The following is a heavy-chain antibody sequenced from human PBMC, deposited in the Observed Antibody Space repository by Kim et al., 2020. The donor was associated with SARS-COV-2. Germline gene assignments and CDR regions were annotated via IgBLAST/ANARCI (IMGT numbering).Heavy chain of an antibody. D-gene: IGHD3-10*01. V-gene: IGHV3-23*01. CDR3: AKDPQLMVRGVIVDY. Sequence: GWSLRLSCAASGFTFSSYAMSWVRQAPGKGLEWVSAISGSGGSTYYADSVKGRFTISRDNSKNTLYLQMNSLRAEDTAVYYCAKDPQLMVRGVIVDYWGQGTLVTVSS. CDR2: ISGSGGST. J-gene: IGHJ4*02. CDR1: GFTFSSYA.